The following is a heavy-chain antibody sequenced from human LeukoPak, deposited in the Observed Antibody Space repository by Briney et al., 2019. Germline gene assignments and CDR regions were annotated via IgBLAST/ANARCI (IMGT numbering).Heavy chain of an antibody. D-gene: IGHD6-19*01. V-gene: IGHV3-30*03. CDR2: ISYDGPNK. CDR1: GFTFNNYG. CDR3: AREVAVAGSDY. Sequence: GGSLRLSCAASGFTFNNYGMHWVRQAPGKGLEWVAVISYDGPNKYYADSVKGRFTISRDNAKNSLYLQMNSLRAEDTAVYYCAREVAVAGSDYWGQGTLVTVSS. J-gene: IGHJ4*02.